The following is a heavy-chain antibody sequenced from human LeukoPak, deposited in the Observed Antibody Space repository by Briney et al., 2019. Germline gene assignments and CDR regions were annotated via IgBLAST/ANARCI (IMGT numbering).Heavy chain of an antibody. CDR3: ARGRQWSWRY. CDR2: INPNSGGT. J-gene: IGHJ4*02. D-gene: IGHD6-19*01. Sequence: GASVKVSCKASGYTFTGYYMHWVRQAPGQGLEWMGWINPNSGGTNYAQKFQGRVTMTRDTSISTAYMELSSLRSEDTAVYYCARGRQWSWRYWGQGTLVTVSS. V-gene: IGHV1-2*02. CDR1: GYTFTGYY.